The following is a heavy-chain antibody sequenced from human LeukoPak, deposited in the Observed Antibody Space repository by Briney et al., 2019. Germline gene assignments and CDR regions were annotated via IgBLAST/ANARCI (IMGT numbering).Heavy chain of an antibody. CDR3: ARDNGGRFLEWLTGWFDP. CDR2: ISSISSTI. Sequence: GGSLRLSCAASGFTFSSYSMNWVRQAPGKGLEWVSYISSISSTIYYADSVKGRFTISRDNAKNSLYLQMNRLRAEYTAVYYCARDNGGRFLEWLTGWFDPWGQGTLVTVSS. J-gene: IGHJ5*02. V-gene: IGHV3-48*01. CDR1: GFTFSSYS. D-gene: IGHD3-3*01.